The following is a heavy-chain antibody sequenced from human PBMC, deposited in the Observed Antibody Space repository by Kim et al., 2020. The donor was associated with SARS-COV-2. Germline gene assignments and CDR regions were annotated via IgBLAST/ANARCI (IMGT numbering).Heavy chain of an antibody. CDR2: GNEK. Sequence: GNEKHYVDSVKGRFTISRDNAKNSLYLQMNSLRVEDTAVYYCARSMTPGYWGQGTLVSVSS. V-gene: IGHV3-7*01. CDR3: ARSMTPGY. J-gene: IGHJ4*02. D-gene: IGHD2-2*01.